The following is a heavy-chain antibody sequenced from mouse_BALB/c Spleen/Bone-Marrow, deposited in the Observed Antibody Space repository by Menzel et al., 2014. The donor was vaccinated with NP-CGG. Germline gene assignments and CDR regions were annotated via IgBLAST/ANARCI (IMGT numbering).Heavy chain of an antibody. CDR2: INPYNGDT. Sequence: EVQLQQSGPELVKPGASVKISCKASGYSFTGYFMNWVMQSHGKSLEWIGRINPYNGDTFYNQKSKGKAILTVDKSSSTAHMELRSLASEDSAVYYCARGDYRFDEGYFDCWGQGTSLTVSS. J-gene: IGHJ2*02. D-gene: IGHD2-14*01. V-gene: IGHV1-20*02. CDR3: ARGDYRFDEGYFDC. CDR1: GYSFTGYF.